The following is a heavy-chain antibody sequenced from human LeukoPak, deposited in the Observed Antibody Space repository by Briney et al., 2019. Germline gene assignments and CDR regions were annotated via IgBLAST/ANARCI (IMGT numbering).Heavy chain of an antibody. CDR3: ARDGPSRSPTSGWFDP. CDR2: IDSGRGSST. Sequence: GGSLRLSCAASGFTFSSYEMNWVRQAPGKGLEWVSYIDSGRGSSTNYADSVKGRFTISRDNAKNSVYLQMNSLRAEDTAVYYCARDGPSRSPTSGWFDPCGQGTLVTVSS. CDR1: GFTFSSYE. J-gene: IGHJ5*02. D-gene: IGHD2-15*01. V-gene: IGHV3-48*03.